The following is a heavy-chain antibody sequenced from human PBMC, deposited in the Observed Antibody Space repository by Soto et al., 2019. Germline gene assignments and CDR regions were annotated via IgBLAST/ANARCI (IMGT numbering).Heavy chain of an antibody. J-gene: IGHJ3*02. Sequence: EVQLLESGGGLVQPGGSLSLSCAASGFTFSSSAMSWVRQAPGKGLEWVSALSGSGGSTYSADSVKGRFTISRDNSKNTLYLQMNSLRAEDTAVYYCARENSRYCSGGSCYWDAFDIWGQGTMVTVSS. CDR3: ARENSRYCSGGSCYWDAFDI. V-gene: IGHV3-23*01. CDR1: GFTFSSSA. D-gene: IGHD2-15*01. CDR2: LSGSGGST.